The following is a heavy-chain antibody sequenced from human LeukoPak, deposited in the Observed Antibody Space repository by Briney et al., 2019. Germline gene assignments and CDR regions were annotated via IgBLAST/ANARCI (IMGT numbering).Heavy chain of an antibody. J-gene: IGHJ5*02. D-gene: IGHD3-22*01. CDR2: MGGSDADR. V-gene: IGHV3-23*01. Sequence: GGSLRLSCAASVVTFTNYGMSWVRQTPGMGLEWVASMGGSDADRYYADSVKGRFTISRDNSKSKVSLQLNSLRAEDTAVYYCAKDGDSFNKRWDWFDPWGQGTLVTVSS. CDR3: AKDGDSFNKRWDWFDP. CDR1: VVTFTNYG.